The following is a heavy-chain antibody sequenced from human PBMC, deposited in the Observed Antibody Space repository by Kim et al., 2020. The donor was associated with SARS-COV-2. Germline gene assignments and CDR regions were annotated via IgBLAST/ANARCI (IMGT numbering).Heavy chain of an antibody. V-gene: IGHV3-11*05. J-gene: IGHJ6*02. CDR3: ARVSEASYYYYYYGMDV. D-gene: IGHD3-10*01. Sequence: VKGRFTISRDNAKNSLYLQMNSLRAEDTAVYYCARVSEASYYYYYYGMDVWGQGTTVTVSS.